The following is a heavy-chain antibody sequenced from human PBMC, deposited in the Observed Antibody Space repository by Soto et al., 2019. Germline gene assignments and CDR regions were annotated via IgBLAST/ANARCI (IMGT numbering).Heavy chain of an antibody. D-gene: IGHD6-19*01. CDR2: INSDGSST. Sequence: GGSLRLSCAASGFTFGSYWMYWVRQAPGKGLVWVSRINSDGSSTSYADSVKGRFTISRDNAKNTLYLQMNSLRAEDTAVYYCARDRYSSGWDYWGQGTLVSVSS. CDR1: GFTFGSYW. V-gene: IGHV3-74*01. J-gene: IGHJ4*02. CDR3: ARDRYSSGWDY.